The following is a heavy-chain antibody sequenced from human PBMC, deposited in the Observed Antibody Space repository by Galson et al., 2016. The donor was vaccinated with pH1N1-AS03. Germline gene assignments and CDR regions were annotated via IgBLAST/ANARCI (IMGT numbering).Heavy chain of an antibody. Sequence: SLRLSCAASGFTFNTYGMFWVRQAPGKGLEWISYIGGGTDSIYYGDSVKDRFIVSRDNIRKSVYLQMNTLRVEDTALYYCASRRWLQNEYYFDHWGHGVLVIVSA. CDR2: IGGGTDSI. CDR1: GFTFNTYG. J-gene: IGHJ4*01. CDR3: ASRRWLQNEYYFDH. D-gene: IGHD5-24*01. V-gene: IGHV3-48*04.